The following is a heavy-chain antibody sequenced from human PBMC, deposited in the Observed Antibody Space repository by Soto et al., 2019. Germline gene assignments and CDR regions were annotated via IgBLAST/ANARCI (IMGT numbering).Heavy chain of an antibody. CDR2: ISSGGGST. J-gene: IGHJ3*02. CDR1: GFTFSSYA. V-gene: IGHV3-23*01. CDR3: AKARGYRPNDAFDI. Sequence: GGSLRLSCAASGFTFSSYAISWVRQAPGKGLEWVSAISSGGGSTYYADSVKGRFTISRDNSKNTLFLQMNSLRAEDTALYYCAKARGYRPNDAFDIWGQGTMVTVSS. D-gene: IGHD3-22*01.